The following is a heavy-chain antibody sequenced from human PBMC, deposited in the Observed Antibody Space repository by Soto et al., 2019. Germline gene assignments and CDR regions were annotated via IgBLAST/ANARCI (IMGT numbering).Heavy chain of an antibody. J-gene: IGHJ6*02. CDR1: GFTFSSYG. CDR2: ISYDGSNK. CDR3: AKDLYYDFWSGSQLLYYYYGMDV. V-gene: IGHV3-30*18. D-gene: IGHD3-3*01. Sequence: QVQLVESGGGVVQPGRSLRLSCAASGFTFSSYGMHWVRQAPGKGLEWVAVISYDGSNKYYADSVKGRFTISRDNSKNTLYLQMNSLRAEDTAVYYCAKDLYYDFWSGSQLLYYYYGMDVWGQGTTVTVSS.